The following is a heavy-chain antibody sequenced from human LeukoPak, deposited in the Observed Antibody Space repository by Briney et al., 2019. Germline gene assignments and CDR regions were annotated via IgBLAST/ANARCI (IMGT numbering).Heavy chain of an antibody. CDR1: GFPFSSGP. V-gene: IGHV3-33*05. CDR3: TTIHY. Sequence: GGSRRLSCAASGFPFSSGPVDGVRQAPGRGLEWITTISHDGSQTYYADSVKGRFIISRDNSKNTLSLQMNSLRVEDTGMYYCTTIHYWGQGTLITVSS. CDR2: ISHDGSQT. J-gene: IGHJ4*02.